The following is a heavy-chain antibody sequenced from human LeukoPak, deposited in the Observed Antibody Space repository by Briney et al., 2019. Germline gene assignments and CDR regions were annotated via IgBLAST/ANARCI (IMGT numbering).Heavy chain of an antibody. Sequence: GPPVKVSCKASGYTFTSYYMHWVRQAPGQGLEWMGIINPSGGSTSYAQKFQGRVTMTRDRSTSTVYMGLSSLRSEDTAVYYCARGGTVPPPSRYYGMDVWGQGTTVTVSS. CDR2: INPSGGST. CDR3: ARGGTVPPPSRYYGMDV. V-gene: IGHV1-46*01. J-gene: IGHJ6*02. D-gene: IGHD4-17*01. CDR1: GYTFTSYY.